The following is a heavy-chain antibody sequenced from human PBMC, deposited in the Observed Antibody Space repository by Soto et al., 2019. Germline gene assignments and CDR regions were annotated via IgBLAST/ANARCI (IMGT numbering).Heavy chain of an antibody. V-gene: IGHV5-10-1*01. CDR2: VDPRDSYV. J-gene: IGHJ5*02. CDR1: GYTFTTFW. D-gene: IGHD2-8*01. CDR3: ARIYCTTTTCDSWFDP. Sequence: GESLKISCTGFGYTFTTFWISWVRQMPGKGLEWPGRVDPRDSYVTYNPSFEGHVTISADKSISTAYLQWGSLKASDTAMYFCARIYCTTTTCDSWFDPWGQGTLVTVSS.